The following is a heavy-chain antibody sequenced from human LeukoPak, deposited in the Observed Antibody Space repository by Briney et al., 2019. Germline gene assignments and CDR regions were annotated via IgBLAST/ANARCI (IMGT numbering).Heavy chain of an antibody. J-gene: IGHJ4*02. D-gene: IGHD5/OR15-5a*01. CDR1: GGSISSCNW. V-gene: IGHV4-4*02. CDR3: ARDSRDSVYYAFDY. Sequence: SGTLSVTCAVSGGSISSCNWWRWVRQPPGKGLEWIREIYHSGSTNYNPSLKSRVTISVDKSKNQFSLKLSSVTAADTAVYYCARDSRDSVYYAFDYWGQGNLVTASS. CDR2: IYHSGST.